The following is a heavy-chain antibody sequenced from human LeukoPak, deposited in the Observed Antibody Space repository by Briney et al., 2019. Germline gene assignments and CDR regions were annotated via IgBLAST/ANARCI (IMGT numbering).Heavy chain of an antibody. V-gene: IGHV5-51*01. CDR2: IYPGDSDT. CDR1: GYSFTSYW. J-gene: IGHJ4*02. CDR3: ARGPHLHDYGDYYFDY. D-gene: IGHD4-17*01. Sequence: GESLKISSKASGYSFTSYWIGWVRQMPGKGLEWMGIIYPGDSDTRYSPSFQGQVTISADKSISTAYLQWSSLKASDTAMYYCARGPHLHDYGDYYFDYWGQGTLVTVSS.